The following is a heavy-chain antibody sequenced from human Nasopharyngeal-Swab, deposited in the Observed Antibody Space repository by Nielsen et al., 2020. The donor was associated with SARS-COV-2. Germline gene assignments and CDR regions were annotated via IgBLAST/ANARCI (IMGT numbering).Heavy chain of an antibody. D-gene: IGHD2-15*01. Sequence: GEPLKISCAASGFTFSSYWMSWVRQAPGKGLEWVANIKQDGSEKYYVDSVKGRFTISRDNAKNTLYLQMNSLRAEDTAVYYCARDVGGRDNYWGQGALVTVSS. CDR1: GFTFSSYW. CDR2: IKQDGSEK. J-gene: IGHJ4*02. CDR3: ARDVGGRDNY. V-gene: IGHV3-7*01.